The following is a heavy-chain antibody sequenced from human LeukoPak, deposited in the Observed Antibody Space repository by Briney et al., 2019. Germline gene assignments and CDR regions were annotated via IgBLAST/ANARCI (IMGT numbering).Heavy chain of an antibody. V-gene: IGHV1-2*02. CDR3: ARGYYDSSDFEYFQH. CDR1: GYTFTSYA. Sequence: GASVKVSCKASGYTFTSYAMNWVRQAPGQGLEWMGWINPNSGDTNFAQKFQGRVTMTRDTSISTVYMELSRLRSDDTAVFYCARGYYDSSDFEYFQHWGQGTLVTVSS. J-gene: IGHJ1*01. CDR2: INPNSGDT. D-gene: IGHD3-22*01.